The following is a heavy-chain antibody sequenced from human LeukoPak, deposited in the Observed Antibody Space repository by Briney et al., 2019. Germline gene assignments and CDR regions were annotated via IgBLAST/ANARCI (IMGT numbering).Heavy chain of an antibody. CDR3: ARDAVRYYYCYMDV. CDR2: ISYDGSNK. CDR1: GFTFSSYA. Sequence: GGSLRLSCAASGFTFSSYAMHWVRQAPGKGLEWVAVISYDGSNKYYADSVKGRFTISRDNSKNTLYLQMNSLRAEDTAVYYCARDAVRYYYCYMDVWGKGTTVTVSS. V-gene: IGHV3-30*01. J-gene: IGHJ6*03. D-gene: IGHD3-10*01.